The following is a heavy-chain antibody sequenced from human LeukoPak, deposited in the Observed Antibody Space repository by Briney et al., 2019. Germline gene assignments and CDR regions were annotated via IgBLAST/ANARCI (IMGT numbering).Heavy chain of an antibody. CDR2: VYYSGSR. CDR1: GGSISRYY. V-gene: IGHV4-59*01. Sequence: SETLSLTCTVSGGSISRYYWSWIRQPPGKGLEWIGYVYYSGSRNYNPSLKSRVTISVDTSNNRFSLKLSSVTAADTAVYYCGRVGSQNMPGPRVDYWGQGTPV. J-gene: IGHJ4*02. CDR3: GRVGSQNMPGPRVDY. D-gene: IGHD2/OR15-2a*01.